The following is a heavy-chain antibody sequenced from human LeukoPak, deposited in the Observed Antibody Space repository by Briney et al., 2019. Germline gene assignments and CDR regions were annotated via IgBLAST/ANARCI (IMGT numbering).Heavy chain of an antibody. J-gene: IGHJ5*02. CDR1: GGSISSSSYY. V-gene: IGHV4-39*01. Sequence: SETLSLTCTVSGGSISSSSYYWDWIRQPPGKGLEWIGSIYYSGSTYYNPSLKSRVTISVDTSKNQFSLKLSSVTAADTAVYYCAGFVVGAIDNWFDPWGQGTLVTVSS. CDR3: AGFVVGAIDNWFDP. D-gene: IGHD1-26*01. CDR2: IYYSGST.